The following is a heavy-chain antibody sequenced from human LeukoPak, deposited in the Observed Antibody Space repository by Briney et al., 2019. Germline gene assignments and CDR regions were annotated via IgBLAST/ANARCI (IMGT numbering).Heavy chain of an antibody. CDR2: IYYSGST. CDR1: GGSISSYY. D-gene: IGHD6-6*01. J-gene: IGHJ4*02. V-gene: IGHV4-59*01. CDR3: ARGSWSSSIDY. Sequence: SETLSLTCTVSGGSISSYYWSWIRQPPGKGLEWIGYIYYSGSTNYNPSLKSRVTISVDTSKNQFSLKLSSVTAADTAVYYCARGSWSSSIDYWGQGTLVTVSS.